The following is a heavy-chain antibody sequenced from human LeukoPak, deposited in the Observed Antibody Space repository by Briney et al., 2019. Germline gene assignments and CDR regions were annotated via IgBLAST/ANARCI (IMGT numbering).Heavy chain of an antibody. J-gene: IGHJ3*02. V-gene: IGHV4-59*12. CDR2: IYYSGST. Sequence: SETLSLTCTVSGGSITNYYWSWIRQPPGKGLEWIGYIYYSGSTNYNPSLKSRVTISADTSKNQFSLKLTSVTAAVTAVYYCATPNDAFNIWGQGTMVTVSS. CDR1: GGSITNYY. CDR3: ATPNDAFNI.